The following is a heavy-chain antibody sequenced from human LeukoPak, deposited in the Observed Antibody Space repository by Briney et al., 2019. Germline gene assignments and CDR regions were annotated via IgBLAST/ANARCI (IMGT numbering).Heavy chain of an antibody. V-gene: IGHV4-39*07. Sequence: SETLSLTRSVSGGSISSSGHYWGWIRQSPEEGLDWIGSIYSNGNTYYNPSVKSRVTISVDTSKNQFSLKLTSVTAAETAVYYCARSATVTTGYFDYWGQGALVTVSS. CDR3: ARSATVTTGYFDY. CDR1: GGSISSSGHY. CDR2: IYSNGNT. J-gene: IGHJ4*02. D-gene: IGHD4-17*01.